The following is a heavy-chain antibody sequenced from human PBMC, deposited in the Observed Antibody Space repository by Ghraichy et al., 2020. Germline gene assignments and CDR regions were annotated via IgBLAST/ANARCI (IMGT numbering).Heavy chain of an antibody. Sequence: GGSLRLSCAASGFTFSSYGMHWVRQAPGKGLEWVAVISYDGSNKYYADSVKGRFTISRDNSKNTLYLQMNSLRAEDTAVYYCAKLGYCSGGSCYSRYFHYYYGMDVWGQGTTVTVSS. CDR2: ISYDGSNK. CDR1: GFTFSSYG. D-gene: IGHD2-15*01. CDR3: AKLGYCSGGSCYSRYFHYYYGMDV. V-gene: IGHV3-30*18. J-gene: IGHJ6*02.